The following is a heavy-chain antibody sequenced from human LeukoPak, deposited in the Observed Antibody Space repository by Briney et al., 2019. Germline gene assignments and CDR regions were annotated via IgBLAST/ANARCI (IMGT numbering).Heavy chain of an antibody. V-gene: IGHV3-33*01. Sequence: GGSLRLSCAASGFILSTHGMHWVRQAPGKGLEWVAGMWYDGSREDYADSVKGRFTISKDMSKNTLNLQMNSLRVEDTAMFYCARDLSFGSLDFRGQGTLVTVSS. J-gene: IGHJ4*02. D-gene: IGHD1-26*01. CDR3: ARDLSFGSLDF. CDR1: GFILSTHG. CDR2: MWYDGSRE.